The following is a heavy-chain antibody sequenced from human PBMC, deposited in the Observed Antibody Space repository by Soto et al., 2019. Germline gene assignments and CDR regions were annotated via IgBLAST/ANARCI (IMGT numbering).Heavy chain of an antibody. Sequence: SETLSLTCTVSGGSISSYYWSWIRQPPGKGLEWIGYIYYSRSTNYNPSLKSRVTISVDTSKNQFSLKLSSVTAADTAVYYCARITIPRGYYYYYGMDVWGQGTTVTVSS. J-gene: IGHJ6*02. D-gene: IGHD3-3*01. V-gene: IGHV4-59*01. CDR2: IYYSRST. CDR3: ARITIPRGYYYYYGMDV. CDR1: GGSISSYY.